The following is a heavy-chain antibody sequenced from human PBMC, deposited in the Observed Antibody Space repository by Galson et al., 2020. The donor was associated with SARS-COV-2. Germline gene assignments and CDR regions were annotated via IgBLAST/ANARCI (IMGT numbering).Heavy chain of an antibody. CDR1: GFFPSDFY. D-gene: IGHD3-3*01. V-gene: IGHV3-11*06. Sequence: GGSLRLSCAASGFFPSDFYMSWVRQAPGKGLEWIADISGTGGYTDYAESVKGRFTISRDNTKRQLTLQMNNLRVEDTGVYYCTREGHDCRSGQCYMVWRLWCDLWGQGTRVSVST. J-gene: IGHJ5*02. CDR2: ISGTGGYT. CDR3: TREGHDCRSGQCYMVWRLWCDL.